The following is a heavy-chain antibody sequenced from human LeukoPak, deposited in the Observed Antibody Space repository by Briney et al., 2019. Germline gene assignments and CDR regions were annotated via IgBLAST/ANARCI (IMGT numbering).Heavy chain of an antibody. Sequence: SETLSLTCTVSGGSISSYYWSWIRQPPGKGLEWIGYIYYSGSTNYNPSLKSRVTISVDTSKNQFSLKLSSVTAADTAVYYCARRGYDFWSGYYHYWGQGTLVTVSS. CDR2: IYYSGST. D-gene: IGHD3-3*01. V-gene: IGHV4-59*12. CDR1: GGSISSYY. J-gene: IGHJ4*02. CDR3: ARRGYDFWSGYYHY.